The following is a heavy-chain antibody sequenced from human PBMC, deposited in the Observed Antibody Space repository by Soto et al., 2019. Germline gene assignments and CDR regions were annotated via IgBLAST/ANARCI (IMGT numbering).Heavy chain of an antibody. V-gene: IGHV1-8*01. J-gene: IGHJ3*02. D-gene: IGHD3-3*01. CDR3: ARKMVLGVARSEDAFDI. Sequence: QVQLVQSGAEVKKPGASVKVSCKASGYTFTSYDINWVRQATGQGLEWMGWMNPNSGNTGYAQKFQGRVPMTRNTSINTSYMELSSLRSEDTAVFYCARKMVLGVARSEDAFDIGGKGTMVTVSS. CDR1: GYTFTSYD. CDR2: MNPNSGNT.